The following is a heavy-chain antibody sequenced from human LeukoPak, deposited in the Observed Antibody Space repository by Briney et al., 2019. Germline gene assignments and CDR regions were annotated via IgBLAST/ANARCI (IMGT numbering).Heavy chain of an antibody. D-gene: IGHD2-8*01. CDR1: GGTFSSYA. V-gene: IGHV1-69*06. CDR3: ARSRPDGDCFDY. Sequence: GASVKVSCKASGGTFSSYAISWVRQAPGQGLEWMGGIIPIFGTANYAQKFQGRVTITADKSTSTAYMELSSLRSEDTAVYYCARSRPDGDCFDYWGQGTLVTVSS. CDR2: IIPIFGTA. J-gene: IGHJ4*02.